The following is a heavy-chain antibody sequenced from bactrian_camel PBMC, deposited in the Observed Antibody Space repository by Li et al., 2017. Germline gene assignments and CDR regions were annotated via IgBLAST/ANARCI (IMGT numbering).Heavy chain of an antibody. J-gene: IGHJ4*01. CDR2: IDNRGART. CDR1: GFTFSSYD. Sequence: VQLVESGGGLVQPGGSLRLSCATSGFTFSSYDMNWVRQAPGKGLEWVSSIDNRGARTYYADSVKGRFTISRDNAKNTVYLQLNSLKTEDMAMYYCANTVFGSPYYWGQGTQVTVS. V-gene: IGHV3S40*01. D-gene: IGHD3*01. CDR3: ANTVFGSPYY.